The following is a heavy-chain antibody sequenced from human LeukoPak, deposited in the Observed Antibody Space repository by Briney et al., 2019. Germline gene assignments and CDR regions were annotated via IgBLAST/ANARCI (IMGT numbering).Heavy chain of an antibody. CDR3: AREYSSSSGYXXXDV. J-gene: IGHJ6*02. V-gene: IGHV3-21*01. D-gene: IGHD6-6*01. Sequence: GGSLRLSCAASGFTFSSYSKNWVRQAPGKGLERVSSISSSSSYIYYADSVKGRFTISRDNAKNSLYLQMNSLRSEDTAVYYCAREYSSSSGYXXXDVWGQGTTVTVSS. CDR2: ISSSSSYI. CDR1: GFTFSSYS.